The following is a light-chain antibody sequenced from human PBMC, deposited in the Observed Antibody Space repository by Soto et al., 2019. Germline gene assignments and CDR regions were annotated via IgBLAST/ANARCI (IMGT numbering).Light chain of an antibody. CDR1: QSIGTW. CDR3: QKFNSWT. Sequence: DIQMTQSPSTLSASVGDRVTITCRASQSIGTWLAWYQQKPGKAPKLLIYKTSNLESGVPSRFSGSGSGTEFTLTSSSLQPDDFATYYCQKFNSWTFGQGTKVEIK. CDR2: KTS. J-gene: IGKJ1*01. V-gene: IGKV1-5*03.